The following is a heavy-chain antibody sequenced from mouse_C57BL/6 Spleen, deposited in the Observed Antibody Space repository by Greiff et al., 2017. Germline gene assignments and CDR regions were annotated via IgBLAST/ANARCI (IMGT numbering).Heavy chain of an antibody. CDR3: ARIPEVRYFDV. CDR2: IDPSDSYT. Sequence: QVQLQQPGAELVRPGTSVKLSCKASGYTFTSYWMHWVKQRPGQGLEWIGVIDPSDSYTNYNQKFKGKATLTVDTSSSTAYMQLSSLTSEDSAVYYCARIPEVRYFDVWRTGTTVTVSS. V-gene: IGHV1-59*01. J-gene: IGHJ1*03. CDR1: GYTFTSYW. D-gene: IGHD2-14*01.